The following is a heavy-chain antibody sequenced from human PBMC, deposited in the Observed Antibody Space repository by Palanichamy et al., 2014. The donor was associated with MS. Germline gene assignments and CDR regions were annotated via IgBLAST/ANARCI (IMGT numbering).Heavy chain of an antibody. Sequence: QVQLVQSGAEVEEGLGPSVKVSCKASGYTFTSYDINWVRQATGQGLEWMGWMNPNSGNTGYAQKFQGRVTMTRNTSISTAYMELSSLRSEDTAVYYCARGDQYQLLIYYYYYYGMDVWGQGTTVTVSS. CDR2: MNPNSGNT. V-gene: IGHV1-8*01. J-gene: IGHJ6*02. CDR1: GYTFTSYD. CDR3: ARGDQYQLLIYYYYYYGMDV. D-gene: IGHD2-2*01.